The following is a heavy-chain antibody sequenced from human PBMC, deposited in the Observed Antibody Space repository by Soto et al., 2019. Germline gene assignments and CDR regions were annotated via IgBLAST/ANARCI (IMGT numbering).Heavy chain of an antibody. CDR1: GFSFSSYG. CDR2: ISYDGTDE. V-gene: IGHV3-30*18. J-gene: IGHJ4*02. Sequence: QVQLVESGGGVVQHGRSLRLSCAASGFSFSSYGMHWVRQAPGKGLEWVAMISYDGTDEYYADSVKGRFTISRDNSKNAVYLQMNSLRAEDTAVYHCAKQEADWNDPFDYWGQGTLVTVSS. CDR3: AKQEADWNDPFDY. D-gene: IGHD1-1*01.